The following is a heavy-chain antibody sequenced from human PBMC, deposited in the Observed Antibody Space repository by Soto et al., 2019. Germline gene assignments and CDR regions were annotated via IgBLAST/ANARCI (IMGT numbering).Heavy chain of an antibody. CDR2: ISGGGGST. CDR3: AKVSLGATTITDYYYYGLAV. J-gene: IGHJ6*02. V-gene: IGHV3-23*01. Sequence: EVQLLESGGGLGQPGGSLRLSCAASGFTFSSYAMSWVRQAPGKGLEWVSAISGGGGSTYYADSVKGRVTISRDNSKNTLYVQMNSLRAEDTSVYYCAKVSLGATTITDYYYYGLAVWGQGTTVTVSS. D-gene: IGHD1-26*01. CDR1: GFTFSSYA.